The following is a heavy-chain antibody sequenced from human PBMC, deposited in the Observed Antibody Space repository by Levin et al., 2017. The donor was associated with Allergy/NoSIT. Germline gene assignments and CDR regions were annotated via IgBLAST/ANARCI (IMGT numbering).Heavy chain of an antibody. CDR1: GYPFTTFD. Sequence: ASVKVSCRSSGYPFTTFDVIWLRQTTGQGLDWMGWMKPNSGDAVYAQKFQGRVTMTRNTSINTAYMTLNSLRSDDTAVYYCARGVGVRRFVEGNYHSYYYMDVWGRGTTVTVSS. J-gene: IGHJ6*03. V-gene: IGHV1-8*01. D-gene: IGHD3-3*01. CDR2: MKPNSGDA. CDR3: ARGVGVRRFVEGNYHSYYYMDV.